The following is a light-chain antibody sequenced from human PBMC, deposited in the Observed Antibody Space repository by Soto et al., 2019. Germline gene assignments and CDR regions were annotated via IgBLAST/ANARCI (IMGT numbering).Light chain of an antibody. CDR3: QQYGSSPTWT. J-gene: IGKJ1*01. CDR1: QSVSSY. CDR2: DAS. Sequence: IEFSQSVATLSLSPLERNTLSCRASQSVSSYLAWYQQKPGQAPRLLIYDASKRATGIPARFSGSGSGTDFTLTISRLEPEDSAVYYCQQYGSSPTWTSGQGTKL. V-gene: IGKV3-20*01.